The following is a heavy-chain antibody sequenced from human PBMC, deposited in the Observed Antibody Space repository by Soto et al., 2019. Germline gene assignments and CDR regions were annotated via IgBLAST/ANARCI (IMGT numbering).Heavy chain of an antibody. CDR2: IDDSGST. Sequence: SETLSLTCSVSGGSISSSSHYWAWIRQPPGKGLEWIGVIDDSGSTHYSESLKSRVTISVDTSKNQFSLKVSSVTATDTAVYYCARQGRNTRIVLIKHYATDFWGQGTAVTV. V-gene: IGHV4-39*01. CDR1: GGSISSSSHY. J-gene: IGHJ6*02. CDR3: ARQGRNTRIVLIKHYATDF. D-gene: IGHD1-1*01.